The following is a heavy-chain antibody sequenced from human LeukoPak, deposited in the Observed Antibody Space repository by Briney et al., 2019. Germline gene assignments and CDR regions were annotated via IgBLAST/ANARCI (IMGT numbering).Heavy chain of an antibody. V-gene: IGHV4-59*08. J-gene: IGHJ4*02. D-gene: IGHD3-10*01. Sequence: SETLSLTCTASGDSIINSYWSWIRKSPGKGLEWLGYIYYSGSTKYNPSLKSRVTISVDTSKNQFSLNLSTVTAADTAVYYCARHRGSGSPYFDYWGQGTLVTVSS. CDR1: GDSIINSY. CDR2: IYYSGST. CDR3: ARHRGSGSPYFDY.